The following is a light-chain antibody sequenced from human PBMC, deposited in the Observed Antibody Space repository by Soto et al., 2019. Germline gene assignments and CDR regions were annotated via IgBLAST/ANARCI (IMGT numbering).Light chain of an antibody. CDR3: NSYTGSSTYV. V-gene: IGLV2-14*03. J-gene: IGLJ1*01. CDR2: DVT. Sequence: QSVLTQPASVSGSPGQSITISCTGTSSDVGGFNYVSWYQQHPGKAPKLMIYDVTNRPSGVSYRFSGSKSGNTASLTISRLQAEDEADYYCNSYTGSSTYVFGTGTKVTVL. CDR1: SSDVGGFNY.